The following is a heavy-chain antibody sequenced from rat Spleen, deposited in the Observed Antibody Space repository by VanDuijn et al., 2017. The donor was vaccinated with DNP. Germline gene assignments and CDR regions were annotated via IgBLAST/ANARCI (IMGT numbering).Heavy chain of an antibody. D-gene: IGHD1-11*01. CDR1: GFTFSNYY. CDR3: TTDFERGY. V-gene: IGHV5-27*01. J-gene: IGHJ2*01. Sequence: EVQLVESGGGLVQPGRSLKLSCAASGFTFSNYYMAWVRQAPKKGLEWVATISTSGSTSYRDSVKGRFTISRDNAKTILYLQMDSLRSEDTATYYCTTDFERGYWGQGVMVTVSS. CDR2: ISTSGST.